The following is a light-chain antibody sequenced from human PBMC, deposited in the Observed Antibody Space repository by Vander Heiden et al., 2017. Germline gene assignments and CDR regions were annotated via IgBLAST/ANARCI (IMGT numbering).Light chain of an antibody. V-gene: IGKV1-9*01. CDR2: AAS. Sequence: VHFTRVPSSLSASVRARVTITSRASQGTSSYLAWHQQKTGKAPKVLIYAASTSQSGVPSRFSGSGSGTEFTLTISSLQPEDFATYYCQQLNSYPITFGQGTRLXIK. CDR1: QGTSSY. J-gene: IGKJ5*01. CDR3: QQLNSYPIT.